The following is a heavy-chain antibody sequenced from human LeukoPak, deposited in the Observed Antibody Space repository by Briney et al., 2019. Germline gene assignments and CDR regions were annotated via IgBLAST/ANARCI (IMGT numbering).Heavy chain of an antibody. Sequence: PGGSLRLSCTVSGFSLSSYAMSWVRRAPGKGLEWVSATSSSDDGKYYADSVKGRFTISRDNAKNSLYLQMNSLRAEDTAVYYCARALYYDSSGYYLGLDNWGQGTLVTVSS. V-gene: IGHV3-21*01. J-gene: IGHJ4*02. CDR2: TSSSDDGK. CDR1: GFSLSSYA. CDR3: ARALYYDSSGYYLGLDN. D-gene: IGHD3-22*01.